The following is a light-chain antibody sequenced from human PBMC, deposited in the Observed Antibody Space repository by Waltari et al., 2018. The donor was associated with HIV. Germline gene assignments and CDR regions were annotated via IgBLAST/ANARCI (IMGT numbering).Light chain of an antibody. CDR1: TGSVSRNHY. CDR3: LLSYSGVRV. Sequence: QVVVTQEPSLSVSPGGTVTVTCASVTGSVSRNHYTHWIQLKPGQAPRTLIYETEKRHPWAAGRFAGSLIGGRAALMLAGALTDDEADYYWLLSYSGVRVFGGGTRLTV. V-gene: IGLV7-46*01. CDR2: ETE. J-gene: IGLJ3*02.